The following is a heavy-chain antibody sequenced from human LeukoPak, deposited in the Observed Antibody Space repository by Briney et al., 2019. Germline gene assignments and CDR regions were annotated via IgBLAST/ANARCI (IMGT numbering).Heavy chain of an antibody. Sequence: ASVKVSCKASGGTFSSYAISWVRQAPGQGLEWMGWINPNSGGTNYAQKFQGRVAMTRDTSISTAYMELSRLRSDDTAVYYCARNETNVRGSFDYWGQGTLVTVSS. D-gene: IGHD3-10*01. CDR2: INPNSGGT. V-gene: IGHV1-2*02. CDR1: GGTFSSYA. CDR3: ARNETNVRGSFDY. J-gene: IGHJ4*02.